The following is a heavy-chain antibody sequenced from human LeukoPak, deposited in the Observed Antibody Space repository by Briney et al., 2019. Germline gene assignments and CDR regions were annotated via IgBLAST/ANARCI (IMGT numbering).Heavy chain of an antibody. D-gene: IGHD2-15*01. Sequence: PSDTLSLTCAVSGYSISSSNWWGWIRQPPGKGLEWIGYIYESGSTYYNPSLKSRVTMSVDTSTNQFSLKLSSVTAADTAVYYCARGRIRSGGSHNWFDPWGQGTLVTVSS. CDR1: GYSISSSNW. J-gene: IGHJ5*02. CDR2: IYESGST. V-gene: IGHV4-28*03. CDR3: ARGRIRSGGSHNWFDP.